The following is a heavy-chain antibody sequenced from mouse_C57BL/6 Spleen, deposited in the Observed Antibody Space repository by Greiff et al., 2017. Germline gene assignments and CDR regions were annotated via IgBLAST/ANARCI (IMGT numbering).Heavy chain of an antibody. J-gene: IGHJ4*01. D-gene: IGHD1-1*01. CDR2: IYPGSGST. CDR1: GYTFTSYW. CDR3: ARSRGDYGAMDY. V-gene: IGHV1-55*01. Sequence: QVQLQQPGAELVKPGASVKMSCKASGYTFTSYWITWVKQRPGQGLEWIGDIYPGSGSTNYNEKFKSKATLTVDSSSSTAYMQLSSLTSEDSAVYYCARSRGDYGAMDYWGQGTSVTVSS.